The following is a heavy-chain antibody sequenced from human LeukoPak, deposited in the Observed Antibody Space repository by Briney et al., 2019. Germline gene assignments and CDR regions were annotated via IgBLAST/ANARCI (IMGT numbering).Heavy chain of an antibody. CDR3: ARVKTRRYNWFDP. D-gene: IGHD1-14*01. CDR1: GYTFTGYY. CDR2: INPNSGGT. V-gene: IGHV1-2*02. J-gene: IGHJ5*02. Sequence: ASVKVSCKASGYTFTGYYMHWVRQAPGQGLEWMGWINPNSGGTNYAQKFQGRVTMTRDTSISTAYMELSRLRSEDTAVYYCARVKTRRYNWFDPWGQGTLVTVSS.